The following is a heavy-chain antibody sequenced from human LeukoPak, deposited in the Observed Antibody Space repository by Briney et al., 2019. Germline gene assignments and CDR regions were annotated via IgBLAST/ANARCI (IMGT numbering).Heavy chain of an antibody. Sequence: GGSLRLSCAASGFTFSSYAMHWVRQAPGKGLGWVAVISYDGSNKYYADSVKGRFIISRDNSKNTLYLQMNSLRAEDTAVYYCASEPYSSRSGDYWGQGTLVTVSS. V-gene: IGHV3-30-3*01. D-gene: IGHD6-13*01. CDR1: GFTFSSYA. CDR2: ISYDGSNK. J-gene: IGHJ4*02. CDR3: ASEPYSSRSGDY.